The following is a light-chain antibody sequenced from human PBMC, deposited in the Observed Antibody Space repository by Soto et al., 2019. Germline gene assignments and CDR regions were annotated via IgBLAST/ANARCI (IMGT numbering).Light chain of an antibody. CDR2: DVS. CDR1: SSDVGGYNY. V-gene: IGLV2-14*01. CDR3: SSDTSRSIRYV. J-gene: IGLJ1*01. Sequence: QSALTQPASVSGSPGQSITISCTGTSSDVGGYNYVSWYQQHPGKAPKLMIYDVSNRPSGVSNRVAGSKSGNTASLTISGPQAEDDADEYCSSDTSRSIRYVFGSGTRLSVL.